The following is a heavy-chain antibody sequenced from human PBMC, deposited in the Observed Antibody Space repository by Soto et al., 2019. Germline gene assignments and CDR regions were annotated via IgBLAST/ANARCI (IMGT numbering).Heavy chain of an antibody. Sequence: QITLKESGPTLVKATQTLTLTCTFSGFSLSTSGVGVGWIRQPPGKALEWLALIYWDDAKRYSPSLKSRLTITKDTSKNQVVLTMTNLDPVDTATYYCAHRRLRAEFDPWGQGTLVTVSS. CDR3: AHRRLRAEFDP. V-gene: IGHV2-5*02. CDR2: IYWDDAK. D-gene: IGHD3-10*01. CDR1: GFSLSTSGVG. J-gene: IGHJ5*02.